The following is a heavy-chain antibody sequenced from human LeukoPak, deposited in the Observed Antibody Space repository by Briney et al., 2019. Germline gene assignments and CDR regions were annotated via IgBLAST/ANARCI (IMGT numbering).Heavy chain of an antibody. V-gene: IGHV3-30*18. CDR1: GFTFSSYD. Sequence: GGSLRLSCAASGFTFSSYDRNWVRQAPGKGLEWVAVISYDGSNKYFADSVKGRFTISRDNSKNTLYLQMNSLRAEDTAVYYCAKDSGIAVAGTRRAFDIWGHGTMVTVSS. CDR3: AKDSGIAVAGTRRAFDI. J-gene: IGHJ3*02. CDR2: ISYDGSNK. D-gene: IGHD6-19*01.